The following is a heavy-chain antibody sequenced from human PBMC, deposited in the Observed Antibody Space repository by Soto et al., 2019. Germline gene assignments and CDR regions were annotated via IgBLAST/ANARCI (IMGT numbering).Heavy chain of an antibody. D-gene: IGHD6-6*01. V-gene: IGHV6-1*01. J-gene: IGHJ6*02. CDR1: GDSVSSNSAA. CDR3: ARINSSSSSDMDV. CDR2: TYYRSKWYY. Sequence: SQTLSLPCAISGDSVSSNSAAWNWIRQSPSRGLEWLGRTYYRSKWYYGYAVSVKSRITIKADTSKNQFSLQLNSVTPEDTAVYYCARINSSSSSDMDVWGQGTTVTVSS.